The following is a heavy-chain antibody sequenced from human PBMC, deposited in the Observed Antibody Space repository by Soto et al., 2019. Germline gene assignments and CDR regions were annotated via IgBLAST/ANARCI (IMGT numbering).Heavy chain of an antibody. J-gene: IGHJ4*02. CDR2: ISYDGSNK. CDR1: GFTFSSYG. D-gene: IGHD2-2*01. V-gene: IGHV3-30*18. CDR3: AKVPSPAGVEIPGRQPNDC. Sequence: QVQLVESGGGVVQPGRSLRLSCADSGFTFSSYGMHWVRQAPGKGLEWVAVISYDGSNKYYADSVKGRFTIPRDNSKNTLYLQMNSLRAEDTAVYYCAKVPSPAGVEIPGRQPNDCWGQGTLVTVSS.